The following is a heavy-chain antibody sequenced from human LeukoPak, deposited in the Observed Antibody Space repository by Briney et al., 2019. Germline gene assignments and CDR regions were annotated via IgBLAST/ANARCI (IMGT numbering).Heavy chain of an antibody. CDR3: AHTTAGSDFDY. Sequence: TLSLTCAVSGGSISSGGYSWSWIRQPPGKALEWLALIYWDVDRRYSPSLKNRLTITKDTSKNQVVLTMTNMDPVDTATYYCAHTTAGSDFDYWGQGTLVTVSS. V-gene: IGHV2-5*08. CDR1: GGSISSGGYS. J-gene: IGHJ4*02. CDR2: IYWDVDR.